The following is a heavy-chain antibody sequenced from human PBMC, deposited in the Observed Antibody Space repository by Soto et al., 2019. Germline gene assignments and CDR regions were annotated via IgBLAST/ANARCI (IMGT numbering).Heavy chain of an antibody. CDR3: ATMTNNPRYDNVTAYYYGMDV. CDR2: IYTSGST. CDR1: GGSISSYY. V-gene: IGHV4-4*07. D-gene: IGHD3-9*01. J-gene: IGHJ6*02. Sequence: QVQLQESGPGLVKPSETLSLTCTVSGGSISSYYWCWIRQPAGKGLEWIGRIYTSGSTNYNPSLKSRITISVKTSKNQFPQKVSLVTAADTAFYYSATMTNNPRYDNVTAYYYGMDVGGQGTTVTVSS.